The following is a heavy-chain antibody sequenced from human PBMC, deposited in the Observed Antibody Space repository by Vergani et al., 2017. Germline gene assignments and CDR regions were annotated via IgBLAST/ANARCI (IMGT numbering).Heavy chain of an antibody. J-gene: IGHJ4*02. D-gene: IGHD6-19*01. V-gene: IGHV4-59*01. CDR2: IYYSGST. CDR3: ARGGGYSSGWPY. Sequence: QVQLQESGPGLVKPSETLSLTCTVSGGSISSYYWSWIRQPPGKGLEWIGYIYYSGSTNSNPSLKRRVTISVDTSKNQFSLKLSSVTAEDTAVYYCARGGGYSSGWPYWGQGTLVTVSS. CDR1: GGSISSYY.